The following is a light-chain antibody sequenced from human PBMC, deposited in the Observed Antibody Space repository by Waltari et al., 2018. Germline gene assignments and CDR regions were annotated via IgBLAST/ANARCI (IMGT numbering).Light chain of an antibody. Sequence: IVLTQSPGNLSLSLGERATLARRASQSVSRALAWYQQKPGQAPRLLIYGASTRATGIPDRFSGSGSGTDFSLTISRLEPDDFAVYYCQHYLRLPVTFGQGTTVEI. J-gene: IGKJ1*01. CDR1: QSVSRA. V-gene: IGKV3-20*01. CDR3: QHYLRLPVT. CDR2: GAS.